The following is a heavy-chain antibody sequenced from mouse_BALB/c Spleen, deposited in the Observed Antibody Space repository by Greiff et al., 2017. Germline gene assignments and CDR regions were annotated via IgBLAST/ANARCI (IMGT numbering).Heavy chain of an antibody. Sequence: VQLQQSGPELVKPGASVKISCKASGYAFSSSWMNWVKQRPGQGLEWIGRIYPGDGDTNYNGKFKGKATLTADKSSSTAYMQLSSLTSVDSAVYFCARMGVQAWFAYWGQGTLVTVSA. V-gene: IGHV1-82*01. CDR3: ARMGVQAWFAY. CDR2: IYPGDGDT. J-gene: IGHJ3*01. CDR1: GYAFSSSW.